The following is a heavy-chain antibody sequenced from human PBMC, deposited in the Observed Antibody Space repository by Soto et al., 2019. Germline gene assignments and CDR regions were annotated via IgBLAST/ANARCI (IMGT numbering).Heavy chain of an antibody. CDR1: GFTFSSYW. CDR2: IKQDGSEK. V-gene: IGHV3-7*01. CDR3: AQTRSSGWYGYFDY. Sequence: GGSLRLSCAASGFTFSSYWMSWVRQAPGKGLEWVANIKQDGSEKYYVDSVKGRFTISRDNAKNSLYLQMNSLRAEDTAVYYCAQTRSSGWYGYFDYWGQGTLVTVSS. J-gene: IGHJ4*02. D-gene: IGHD6-19*01.